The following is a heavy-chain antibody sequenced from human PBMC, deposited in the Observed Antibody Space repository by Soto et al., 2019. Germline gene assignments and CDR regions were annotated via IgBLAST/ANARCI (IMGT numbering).Heavy chain of an antibody. D-gene: IGHD3-3*01. CDR3: ARASTLFGVVLTD. CDR2: IFYSGST. Sequence: QVQLQESGPGLVKPSETLSLTCTVSGGSISSYYWSRIRQPPGKGLEWIGYIFYSGSTKYNPSLKSRVTMSVDTSKNQFSLRLTSVTAADTAVYFCARASTLFGVVLTDWGQGSLVTVSS. V-gene: IGHV4-59*08. CDR1: GGSISSYY. J-gene: IGHJ4*02.